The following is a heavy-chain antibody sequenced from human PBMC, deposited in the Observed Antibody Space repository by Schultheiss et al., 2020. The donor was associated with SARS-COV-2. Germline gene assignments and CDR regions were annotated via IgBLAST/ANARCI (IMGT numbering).Heavy chain of an antibody. CDR3: ARDLLYYDFWSGYRESYYGMDV. CDR2: IKQDGSEK. CDR1: GFTFSSYS. V-gene: IGHV3-7*03. J-gene: IGHJ6*02. Sequence: GESLKISCAASGFTFSSYSMNWVRQAPGKGLEWVANIKQDGSEKYYVDSVKGRFTISRDNAKNSLYLQMNSLRAEDTAVYYCARDLLYYDFWSGYRESYYGMDVWGQGTTVTVSS. D-gene: IGHD3-3*01.